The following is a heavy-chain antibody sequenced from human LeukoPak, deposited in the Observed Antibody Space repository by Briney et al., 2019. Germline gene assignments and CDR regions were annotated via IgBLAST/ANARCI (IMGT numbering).Heavy chain of an antibody. V-gene: IGHV3-30-3*01. D-gene: IGHD5-12*01. CDR2: FSYDGSTQ. CDR3: AKAKDGLGGYDYLFDD. Sequence: GGSLSLSCAASGFTFSTYAMHWVRQAPGKGQELVAHFSYDGSTQRYADPEKGRYTISSDNSKNSLFLQMNSLRTEYTAVYHCAKAKDGLGGYDYLFDDWGQGTLVTVSS. CDR1: GFTFSTYA. J-gene: IGHJ4*02.